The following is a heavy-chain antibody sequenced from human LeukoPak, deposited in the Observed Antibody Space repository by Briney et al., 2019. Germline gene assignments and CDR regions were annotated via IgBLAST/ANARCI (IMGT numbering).Heavy chain of an antibody. CDR1: VVSFSGYY. CDR3: ARTSGWSKNFDY. V-gene: IGHV4-34*01. D-gene: IGHD6-19*01. J-gene: IGHJ4*02. CDR2: INHSGST. Sequence: KPSETLSLTCAVYVVSFSGYYWSWIREPPWKGLEWIGEINHSGSTNYNPSLKSRVTISVDTSKNQFSLKLSSVTAADTAVYYCARTSGWSKNFDYWGQGTLVTVSS.